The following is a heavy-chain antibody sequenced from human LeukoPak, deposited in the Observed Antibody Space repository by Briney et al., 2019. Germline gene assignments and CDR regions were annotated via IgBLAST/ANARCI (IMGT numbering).Heavy chain of an antibody. Sequence: GGSLRLSCVGSGFTFSGAWMSWVRQAPGKGLEWVGRIKSKSDGGTIDYAAPVKGRFTISRDDSRNTLYLQMNSLKTEDTAVYYCTTRRQDGWWGQGTLVTVS. CDR1: GFTFSGAW. D-gene: IGHD2-15*01. CDR3: TTRRQDGW. V-gene: IGHV3-15*01. CDR2: IKSKSDGGTI. J-gene: IGHJ4*02.